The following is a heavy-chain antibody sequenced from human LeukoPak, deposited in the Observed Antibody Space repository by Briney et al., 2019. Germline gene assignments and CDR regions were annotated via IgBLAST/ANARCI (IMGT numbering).Heavy chain of an antibody. CDR3: ARDRMQYSYGAYYYYYYGMDV. CDR2: ISASNGNT. Sequence: ASVKVSCKASGYTFTSYGISWVRQAPGQGLEWMGWISASNGNTNYAQKLQGRVTMTTDTSTSTSYMELRSLRSDDTAVYYCARDRMQYSYGAYYYYYYGMDVWGQGTTVTVSS. J-gene: IGHJ6*02. D-gene: IGHD5-18*01. V-gene: IGHV1-18*01. CDR1: GYTFTSYG.